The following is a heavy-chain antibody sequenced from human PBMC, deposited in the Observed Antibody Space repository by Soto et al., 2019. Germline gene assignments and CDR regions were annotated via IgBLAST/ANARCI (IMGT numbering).Heavy chain of an antibody. CDR1: GFTFITYG. Sequence: EVQLLESGGGLVQPGGSLRLSCAASGFTFITYGMTWVRQAPGKGLEYVSSITGSGAGTYYAESVKGRFPISRDNSNNALYLPMNSLRAEDTALSYCARDAGPLNYWGQGTLVTVSS. J-gene: IGHJ4*02. CDR2: ITGSGAGT. V-gene: IGHV3-23*01. CDR3: ARDAGPLNY. D-gene: IGHD3-10*01.